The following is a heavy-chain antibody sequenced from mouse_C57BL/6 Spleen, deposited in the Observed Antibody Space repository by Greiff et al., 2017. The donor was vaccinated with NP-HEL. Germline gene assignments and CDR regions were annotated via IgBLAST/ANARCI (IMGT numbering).Heavy chain of an antibody. J-gene: IGHJ2*01. Sequence: VQLQQSGPVLVKPGASVKMSCKASGYTFTDYYMTWVKQSHGKSLEWIGVINPYNGGTSYNQKFKGKATLTVDKSSSTAYMELNSLTSDDSAVYYCAGCYEYFDYWGQGTTLTVSS. V-gene: IGHV1-19*01. D-gene: IGHD1-1*01. CDR1: GYTFTDYY. CDR2: INPYNGGT. CDR3: AGCYEYFDY.